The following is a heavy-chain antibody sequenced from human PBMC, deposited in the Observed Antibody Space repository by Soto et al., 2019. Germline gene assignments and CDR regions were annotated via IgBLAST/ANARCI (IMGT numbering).Heavy chain of an antibody. V-gene: IGHV1-69*13. J-gene: IGHJ6*02. CDR2: IIPIFGTA. CDR1: GGTFSSYT. D-gene: IGHD6-6*01. CDR3: ARLYSSSSRIYYYYGMDV. Sequence: ASVKVSCKAPGGTFSSYTISWVRQAPGQGLEWMGRIIPIFGTANYAQKFQGRVTITADESTSTAYMELSSLRSEDTAVYYCARLYSSSSRIYYYYGMDVWGQGTTVTVSS.